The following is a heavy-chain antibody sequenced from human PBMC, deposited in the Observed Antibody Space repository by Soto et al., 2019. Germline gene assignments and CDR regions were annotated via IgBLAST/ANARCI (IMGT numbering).Heavy chain of an antibody. J-gene: IGHJ6*02. CDR2: IKSKTDGGTT. Sequence: GGSLRLSCAASGFTFSNAWMNWVRQAPGKGLEWVGRIKSKTDGGTTDYAAPVKGRFTISRDDSKNTLYLQMNSLKTEDTAVYYCTTDPEGAPDYYYYYGMDVWGQGTTVTVSS. CDR3: TTDPEGAPDYYYYYGMDV. D-gene: IGHD3-16*01. V-gene: IGHV3-15*07. CDR1: GFTFSNAW.